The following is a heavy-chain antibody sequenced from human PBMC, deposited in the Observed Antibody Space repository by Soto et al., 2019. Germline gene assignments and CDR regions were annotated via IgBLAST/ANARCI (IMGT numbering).Heavy chain of an antibody. CDR3: ARDMVLWSDYSNYYCYGMDV. Sequence: SETLSLTCTVSGGSISSYYWSWIRQPPGKGLEWIGYIYYSGSTNYNPSLKSRVTISVDTSKNQFSLKLSSVTAADTAVYYCARDMVLWSDYSNYYCYGMDVWGQGTTVIGSS. V-gene: IGHV4-59*01. D-gene: IGHD3-3*01. CDR1: GGSISSYY. J-gene: IGHJ6*02. CDR2: IYYSGST.